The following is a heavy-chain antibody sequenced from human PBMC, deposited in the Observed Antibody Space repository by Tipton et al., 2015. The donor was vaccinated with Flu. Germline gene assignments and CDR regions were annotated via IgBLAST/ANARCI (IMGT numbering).Heavy chain of an antibody. V-gene: IGHV3-7*03. CDR1: GFTFSDFY. CDR3: ARTGDYWYFDL. D-gene: IGHD7-27*01. CDR2: IKQDGSEK. J-gene: IGHJ2*01. Sequence: SLRLSCAASGFTFSDFYMSWIRQAPGKGLEWVANIKQDGSEKYYVDSVKGRFTISRDNAKKSLFLQMNGLTEDDAAVYYCARTGDYWYFDLWGRGTLVTVSS.